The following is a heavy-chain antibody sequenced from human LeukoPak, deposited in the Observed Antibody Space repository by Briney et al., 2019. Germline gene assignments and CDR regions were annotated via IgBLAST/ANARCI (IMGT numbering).Heavy chain of an antibody. J-gene: IGHJ5*02. D-gene: IGHD4-11*01. CDR2: ISDYNGNT. CDR3: ARDLYRDSLPVSWFHP. Sequence: AAVKVSCKGSGYTSTSYGISWVREAPGQGREWMGGISDYNGNTNYAQKLQGRVTMTTDTSTSTAYMELSSLRSDDTAVYYCARDLYRDSLPVSWFHPWGQGPLLPVPS. CDR1: GYTSTSYG. V-gene: IGHV1-18*01.